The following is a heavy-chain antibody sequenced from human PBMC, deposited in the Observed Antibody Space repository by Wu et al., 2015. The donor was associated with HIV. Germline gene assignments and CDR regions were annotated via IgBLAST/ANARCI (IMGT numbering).Heavy chain of an antibody. CDR2: IYYSGST. J-gene: IGHJ5*02. Sequence: QVQLQESGPGLVKPSETLSLTCTVSGGSISSYYWSWIRQPPGKGLEWIGYIYYSGSTNYNPSLKSRVTISVDTSKNQFSLKLSSVTAADTAVYYCARAMVRPPNWFDPWGQGTLVTVSS. CDR3: ARAMVRPPNWFDP. D-gene: IGHD3-10*01. V-gene: IGHV4-59*08. CDR1: GGSISSYY.